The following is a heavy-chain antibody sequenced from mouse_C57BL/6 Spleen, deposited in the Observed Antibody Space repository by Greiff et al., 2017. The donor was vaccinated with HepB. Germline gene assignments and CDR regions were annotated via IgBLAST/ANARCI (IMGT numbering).Heavy chain of an antibody. CDR3: ASQLGDYAMDY. J-gene: IGHJ4*01. CDR1: GFTFSDYY. V-gene: IGHV5-12*01. D-gene: IGHD4-1*01. Sequence: EVKVVESGGGLVQPGGSLKLSCAASGFTFSDYYMYWVRQTPEKRLEWVAYISNGGGSTYYPDTVKGRFTISRDNAKNTLYLQMSRLKSEDTAMYYCASQLGDYAMDYWGQGTSVTVSS. CDR2: ISNGGGST.